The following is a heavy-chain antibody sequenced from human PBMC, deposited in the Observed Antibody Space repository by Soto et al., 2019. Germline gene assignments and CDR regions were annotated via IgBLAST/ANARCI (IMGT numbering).Heavy chain of an antibody. CDR2: IYYRGST. V-gene: IGHV4-59*08. CDR3: ARRYGGSLDY. Sequence: QVQLQESGPGLVKPSDTLSLTCTVSGGSISSYYWSWVRQPPGKALEWIGFIYYRGSTTYNPSLKSRVTIAVDRSKNQFTLKLSSVTAADKTVYDCARRYGGSLDYCGQGTLVTVSS. CDR1: GGSISSYY. J-gene: IGHJ4*02. D-gene: IGHD4-17*01.